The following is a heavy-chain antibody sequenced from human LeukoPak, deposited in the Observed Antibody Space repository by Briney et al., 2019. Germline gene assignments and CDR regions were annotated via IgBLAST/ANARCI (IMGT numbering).Heavy chain of an antibody. Sequence: GGSLRLSCAASGFTFSSYVMNWVRQAPGKGLEWVSSINSGSTYTYYTESVKGRFAVSRDNAKNSLFLQMNSLRAEDTAIYYCARSLTTLTYEGYWGQGTLVTVSS. CDR3: ARSLTTLTYEGY. V-gene: IGHV3-21*01. D-gene: IGHD1-1*01. J-gene: IGHJ4*02. CDR2: INSGSTYT. CDR1: GFTFSSYV.